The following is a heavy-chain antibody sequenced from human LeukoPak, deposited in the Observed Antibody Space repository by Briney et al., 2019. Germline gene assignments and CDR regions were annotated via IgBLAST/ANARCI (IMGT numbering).Heavy chain of an antibody. CDR2: MNPNSGNT. Sequence: ASVKVSCKATGYTFTSYDINWVRQATGQGLEWMGWMNPNSGNTGYAQKFQGRVTMTRNTSISTAYMELSSLRSEDTAVYYCARAYYDSSGYYYIDYWGQGTLVTVSS. V-gene: IGHV1-8*01. CDR3: ARAYYDSSGYYYIDY. D-gene: IGHD3-22*01. CDR1: GYTFTSYD. J-gene: IGHJ4*02.